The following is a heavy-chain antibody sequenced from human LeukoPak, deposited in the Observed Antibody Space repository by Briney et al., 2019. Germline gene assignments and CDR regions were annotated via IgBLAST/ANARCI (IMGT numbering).Heavy chain of an antibody. J-gene: IGHJ1*01. CDR3: ASMYYYDSSGYYYAYFQH. Sequence: GASVKVSCKASGGTFSSYAISWVRQAPGQGLEWMGGIIPIFGTANYAQKFQGRVTITADKSTSTAYMELSSLRSEDTAVYYCASMYYYDSSGYYYAYFQHWGQGTLVTVSS. CDR2: IIPIFGTA. CDR1: GGTFSSYA. V-gene: IGHV1-69*06. D-gene: IGHD3-22*01.